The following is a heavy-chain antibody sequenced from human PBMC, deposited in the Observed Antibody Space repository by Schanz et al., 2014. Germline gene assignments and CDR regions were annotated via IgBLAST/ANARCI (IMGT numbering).Heavy chain of an antibody. CDR3: ASFVPRGYYFDY. CDR1: GGSISSGGYY. J-gene: IGHJ4*02. Sequence: QVQLQESGPGLVKPSQTLSLTCTVSGGSISSGGYYWSWIRQHPGKGLEWIGYIYDGGSTNYNPSLKSQFTISLDTSKNQFSLRLSSVTAADTAVYFCASFVPRGYYFDYWGQGTLXTVSS. CDR2: IYDGGST. V-gene: IGHV4-31*01. D-gene: IGHD3-10*01.